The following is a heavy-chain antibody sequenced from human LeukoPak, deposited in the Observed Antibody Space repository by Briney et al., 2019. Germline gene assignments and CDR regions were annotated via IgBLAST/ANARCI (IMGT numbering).Heavy chain of an antibody. CDR2: ISYDASNK. D-gene: IGHD6-13*01. J-gene: IGHJ4*02. Sequence: PGRSLRLSCAASGFTFSSYAMHWVRQAPGKGLEWVAAISYDASNKYYADSVKGRFTISRDNSKNTLYLQMNSLRAEDTAVYYCARGPGYSSSWSHWGQGTLVTVSS. CDR3: ARGPGYSSSWSH. CDR1: GFTFSSYA. V-gene: IGHV3-30*14.